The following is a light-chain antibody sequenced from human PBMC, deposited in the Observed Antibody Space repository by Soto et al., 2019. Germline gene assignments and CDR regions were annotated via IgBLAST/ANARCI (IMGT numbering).Light chain of an antibody. J-gene: IGLJ1*01. CDR1: SSDVGGYNY. V-gene: IGLV2-11*01. CDR3: SSFTSRFTFV. Sequence: QSALTQPRSVSGSPGQSVTISCTGTSSDVGGYNYVSWYQQHPGKAPKLMISEVTNRPSGVSDRFSGSKSGNTASLTISGLQAEDEADYYCSSFTSRFTFVFGTGTKVTAL. CDR2: EVT.